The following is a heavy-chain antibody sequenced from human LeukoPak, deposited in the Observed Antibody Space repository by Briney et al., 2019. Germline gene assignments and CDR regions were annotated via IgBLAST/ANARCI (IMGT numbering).Heavy chain of an antibody. CDR1: GGSISSYY. J-gene: IGHJ6*02. CDR2: IHYSGNT. Sequence: PSETLSLTCTVSGGSISSYYWSWIRQPPGKGLEGIGYIHYSGNTNYNPSLKRRVTISIDTSKNQFSLKLSSVTAADTAVYYCARATVKGMDVWGQRTTVTVSS. D-gene: IGHD4-11*01. CDR3: ARATVKGMDV. V-gene: IGHV4-59*01.